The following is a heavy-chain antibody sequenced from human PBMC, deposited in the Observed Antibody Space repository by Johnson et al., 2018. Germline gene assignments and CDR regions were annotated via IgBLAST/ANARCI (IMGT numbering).Heavy chain of an antibody. CDR2: IKQDGSEE. D-gene: IGHD1-1*01. CDR1: GFTFNNFG. V-gene: IGHV3-7*01. Sequence: VQLVESGGGVVQPGRSLRLSCGASGFTFNNFGMHWVRQAPGKGLEWVADIKQDGSEEYYVDSVKGRFSISRDNAKTSVYLQMNSLRAEDNAVYYCARERRGTLTNCPARAMYIWGQGTTVPVSS. CDR3: ARERRGTLTNCPARAMYI. J-gene: IGHJ6*02.